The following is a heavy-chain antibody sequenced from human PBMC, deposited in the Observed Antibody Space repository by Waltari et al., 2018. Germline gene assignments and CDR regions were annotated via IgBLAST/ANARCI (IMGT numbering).Heavy chain of an antibody. CDR1: GGSISASTHY. Sequence: QLQLQESGPRLVKSSETLSLTCTVSGGSISASTHYWAWCRQTPGKGPEWIGGVYYNGNVYYNPSLESRVTMSVDTSKNHFSLDLESVTTPDTSIYFCARSFGGSGSYKFDFWGQGILVTVSS. J-gene: IGHJ4*02. V-gene: IGHV4-39*02. CDR2: VYYNGNV. D-gene: IGHD3-10*01. CDR3: ARSFGGSGSYKFDF.